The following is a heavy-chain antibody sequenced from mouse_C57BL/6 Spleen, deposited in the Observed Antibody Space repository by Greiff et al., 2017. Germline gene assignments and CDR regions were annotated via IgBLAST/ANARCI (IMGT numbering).Heavy chain of an antibody. CDR1: YTFTDYYM. CDR2: YPGSGNTY. V-gene: IGHV1-83*01. CDR3: RWDYDEGNYAMDY. J-gene: IGHJ4*01. D-gene: IGHD2-4*01. Sequence: VQLVESGPELVKPGASVKMSCKASGYTFTDYYMHWVKQKPGKGLEWIGEIYPGSGNTYYNEKFKGKATLTADTSSSTAYMQLSSLTSEDSAVYFCARWDYDEGNYAMDYWGQGTSVTVSS.